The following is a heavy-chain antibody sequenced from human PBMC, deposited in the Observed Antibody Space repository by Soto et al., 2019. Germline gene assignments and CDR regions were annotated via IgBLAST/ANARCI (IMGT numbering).Heavy chain of an antibody. CDR3: VRPPYGVRKYYFDY. Sequence: GGSLRLSCAASGFTFSNAWINWVRQAPGKGLEWDGRIKSKTDAGTPDYAAPVKGRFAISRDDSKNMVYLQMNSLKTEDTGIYYCVRPPYGVRKYYFDYWGQGTLVTVSS. CDR2: IKSKTDAGTP. J-gene: IGHJ4*02. CDR1: GFTFSNAW. D-gene: IGHD4-17*01. V-gene: IGHV3-15*07.